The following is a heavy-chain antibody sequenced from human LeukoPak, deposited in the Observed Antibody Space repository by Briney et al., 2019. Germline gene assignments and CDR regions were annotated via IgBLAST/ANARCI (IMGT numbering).Heavy chain of an antibody. CDR1: GFTFSRHS. V-gene: IGHV3-21*01. D-gene: IGHD2-15*01. J-gene: IGHJ6*03. CDR2: ISCISSYI. CDR3: AKEGFYCSGGSCYYFYYYYMDV. Sequence: GGSLRLSCAASGFTFSRHSMNCVRQAPGKGLEGVSSISCISSYIYYADSVKCRFTISRDNAKNSLYLQMNSLRAEDTAVYYCAKEGFYCSGGSCYYFYYYYMDVWGKGTTVTVSS.